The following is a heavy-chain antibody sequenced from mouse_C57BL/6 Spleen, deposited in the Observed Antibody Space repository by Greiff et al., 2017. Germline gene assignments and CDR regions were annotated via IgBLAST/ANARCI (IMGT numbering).Heavy chain of an antibody. CDR1: GYAFSSYW. CDR3: ARSGDGYSLYFDY. CDR2: IYPGDGDT. V-gene: IGHV1-80*01. Sequence: VQLQESGAELVKPGASVKISCKASGYAFSSYWMNWVKQRPGKGLEWIGQIYPGDGDTNYNGKFKGKATLTADKSSSTAYMQLSSLTSEDSAVYFCARSGDGYSLYFDYWGQGTTLTVSS. D-gene: IGHD2-3*01. J-gene: IGHJ2*01.